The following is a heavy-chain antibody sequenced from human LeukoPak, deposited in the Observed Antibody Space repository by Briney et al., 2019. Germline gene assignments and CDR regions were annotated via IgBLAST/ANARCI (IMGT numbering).Heavy chain of an antibody. Sequence: GGSLKLSCAPSGFSFSSYGMHWVRLAPGRGLEWVAFIPRDGSYEKYADSVKGRFAISRDNSKSTLYLHMNSLRAEDTAVYYCANIPNSFGPDYWGQGTLVTLSS. D-gene: IGHD3-16*01. J-gene: IGHJ4*02. V-gene: IGHV3-30*02. CDR3: ANIPNSFGPDY. CDR1: GFSFSSYG. CDR2: IPRDGSYE.